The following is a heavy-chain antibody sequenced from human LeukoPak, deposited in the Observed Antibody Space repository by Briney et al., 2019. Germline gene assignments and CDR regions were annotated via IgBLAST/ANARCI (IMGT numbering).Heavy chain of an antibody. CDR2: IDSSSSYI. J-gene: IGHJ6*03. V-gene: IGHV3-21*01. Sequence: GGSLRLSCAASGFTFSTYGLNWVRQAPGKGLEWVSSIDSSSSYIYYADSVKGRFTISRDNGKKSVYLQMNSLRAEDTAMYYCARFTPNGATNYLDVWGKGTTVTVSS. CDR3: ARFTPNGATNYLDV. CDR1: GFTFSTYG. D-gene: IGHD1-26*01.